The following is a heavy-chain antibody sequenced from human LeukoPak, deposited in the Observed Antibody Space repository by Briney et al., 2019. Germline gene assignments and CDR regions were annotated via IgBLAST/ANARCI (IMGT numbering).Heavy chain of an antibody. Sequence: ASVKVSFTASGYTFTSYGISWVRQAPGQGLEWMGWISAYNGNTNYAQKLQGRVTMTTDTSTSTAYMELRSLRSDDTAVYYCARGDTKIQLLHYYYYYGMDVWGQGTTVTVSS. V-gene: IGHV1-18*01. CDR3: ARGDTKIQLLHYYYYYGMDV. CDR1: GYTFTSYG. CDR2: ISAYNGNT. J-gene: IGHJ6*02. D-gene: IGHD2-15*01.